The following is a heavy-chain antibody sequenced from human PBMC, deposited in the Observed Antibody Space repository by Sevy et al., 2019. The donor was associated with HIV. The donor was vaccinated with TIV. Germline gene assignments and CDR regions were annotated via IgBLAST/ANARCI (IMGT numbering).Heavy chain of an antibody. J-gene: IGHJ4*02. Sequence: GGSLRLSCVASGFTFSSYWMSWVRQAPGKGLEWVATMKQDGSDKYYVDSVKGRFTISRDNAKNSLYLQMNSLRAEDSAVFYCVREGLGGFSYSLDFWGQGTLVTVSS. D-gene: IGHD5-18*01. CDR1: GFTFSSYW. CDR2: MKQDGSDK. V-gene: IGHV3-7*01. CDR3: VREGLGGFSYSLDF.